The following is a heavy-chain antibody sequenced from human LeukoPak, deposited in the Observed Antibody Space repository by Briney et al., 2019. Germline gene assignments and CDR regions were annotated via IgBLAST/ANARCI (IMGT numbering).Heavy chain of an antibody. CDR1: GYTFTSYA. J-gene: IGHJ6*02. CDR3: AKGTPVPGVYYYGMDV. Sequence: ASVKVSCKASGYTFTSYAMNWVRQAPGQGLEWMGWINTNTGNPTYAQGFTGRFVFSLDTSVSTAYLQISSLKAEDTAVYYCAKGTPVPGVYYYGMDVWGQGTTVTVSS. CDR2: INTNTGNP. D-gene: IGHD1-1*01. V-gene: IGHV7-4-1*02.